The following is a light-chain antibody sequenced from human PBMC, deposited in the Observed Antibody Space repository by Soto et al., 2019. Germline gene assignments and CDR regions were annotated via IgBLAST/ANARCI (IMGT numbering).Light chain of an antibody. CDR2: DTS. CDR3: HQRKSWPRT. V-gene: IGKV3-11*01. CDR1: QCVSIN. Sequence: EIVMTQSPATLSVSPGERATLSCRASQCVSINLAWYQQKPGQAPRLLIYDTSNRASGIPARFSGSGSGTDFTLTISSLEPEDFAVYYCHQRKSWPRTFGQGTKVDIK. J-gene: IGKJ1*01.